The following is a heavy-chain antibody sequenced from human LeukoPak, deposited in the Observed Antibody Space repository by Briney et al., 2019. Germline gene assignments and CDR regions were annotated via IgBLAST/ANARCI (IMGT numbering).Heavy chain of an antibody. CDR3: ARGIYSSGWYNWFDP. J-gene: IGHJ5*02. CDR2: IYTSGST. CDR1: GGSISSYY. D-gene: IGHD6-19*01. Sequence: SETLSLTCTVSGGSISSYYWSWIRQPAGKGLEWIGRIYTSGSTNYNPSLKSRVTMSVDTSKNQFSLKLSSVTAADTAMYYCARGIYSSGWYNWFDPWGQGTLVTVSS. V-gene: IGHV4-4*07.